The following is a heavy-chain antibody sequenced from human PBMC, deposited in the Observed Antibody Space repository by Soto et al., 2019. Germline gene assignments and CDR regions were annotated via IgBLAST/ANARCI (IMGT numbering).Heavy chain of an antibody. CDR2: VSSTTNYI. CDR1: GFTFTRYS. V-gene: IGHV3-21*01. J-gene: IGHJ4*02. CDR3: ARESEDLTSNFDY. Sequence: PGGSLRLSCAASGFTFTRYSMNWVRQAPGKGLEWVSSVSSTTNYIYYADSMKGRFTVSRDNAKNSVYLEMNSLSAEDTAVYYCARESEDLTSNFDYWGQGTLVTVSS.